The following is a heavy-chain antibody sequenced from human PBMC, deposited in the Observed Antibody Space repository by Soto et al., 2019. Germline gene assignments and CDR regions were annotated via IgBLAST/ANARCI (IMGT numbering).Heavy chain of an antibody. Sequence: QITLKESGPTLVNPTQTLTLTCTFSGFSLSTSEVGVGWIRQPPGKALEWLALIYWNDDRRSRPSLNSRLTIAKDTSKNQVVLTMANMDPVDTATYYCGQCLGGGNSCYFDSWGQGALVTVSS. V-gene: IGHV2-5*01. D-gene: IGHD2-21*02. CDR1: GFSLSTSEVG. J-gene: IGHJ4*02. CDR3: GQCLGGGNSCYFDS. CDR2: IYWNDDR.